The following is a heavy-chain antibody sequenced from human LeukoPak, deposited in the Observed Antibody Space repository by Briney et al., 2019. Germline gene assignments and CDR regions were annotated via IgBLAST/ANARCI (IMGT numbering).Heavy chain of an antibody. CDR2: IISSSSYI. V-gene: IGHV3-21*01. CDR1: GFTFSTYM. Sequence: PGRYLRLYCAASGFTFSTYMINWVRSAPRKGLELVSSIISSSSYIYYADSVKGRITISRDNAKNSLYLQMNSRIVEDTAVYYCARDKDGYFDYWGQGTLVTVSS. J-gene: IGHJ4*02. CDR3: ARDKDGYFDY.